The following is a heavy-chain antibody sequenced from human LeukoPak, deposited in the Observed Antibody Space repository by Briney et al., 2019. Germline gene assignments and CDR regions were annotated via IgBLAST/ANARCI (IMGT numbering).Heavy chain of an antibody. CDR2: LNGDGDYT. V-gene: IGHV3-74*01. J-gene: IGHJ6*02. CDR1: GFTFSNYW. Sequence: PGGSLRLSCAVSGFTFSNYWMYWVRQGPGKGLVWVSRLNGDGDYTNYEDSVKGRFTISRDNAKNTLYLHMNTLRDEDTAVYYCVRGSNGWSGMDVWGQGTTVTVSS. D-gene: IGHD6-19*01. CDR3: VRGSNGWSGMDV.